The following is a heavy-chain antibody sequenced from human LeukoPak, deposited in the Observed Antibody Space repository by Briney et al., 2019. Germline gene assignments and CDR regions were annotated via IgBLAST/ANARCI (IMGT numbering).Heavy chain of an antibody. D-gene: IGHD3-10*01. CDR3: GSQGYTASYYFVDY. CDR2: IYTTGST. CDR1: GGSINSYY. Sequence: SETLSLTCSVSGGSINSYYWGWVRQPPGKGLEWIGGIYTTGSTPYTPSLKSRLTISLDTSKNTLSLKLRAVTAEDTAVYYCGSQGYTASYYFVDYWSQGTLVTVSS. V-gene: IGHV4-4*07. J-gene: IGHJ4*02.